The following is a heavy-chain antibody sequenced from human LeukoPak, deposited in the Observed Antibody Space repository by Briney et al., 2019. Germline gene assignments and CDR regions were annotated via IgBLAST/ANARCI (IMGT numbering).Heavy chain of an antibody. D-gene: IGHD6-13*01. J-gene: IGHJ4*02. Sequence: PGESLKISCKGSGYSFTNYWIGWVRQMPGKGLEWMGIISPDGSDTRYSPSFQGQVTISADKSITTASLQWSSLKASDTAMYYCARLTSSWSFDYWGQGTLVTVSS. CDR3: ARLTSSWSFDY. V-gene: IGHV5-51*01. CDR1: GYSFTNYW. CDR2: ISPDGSDT.